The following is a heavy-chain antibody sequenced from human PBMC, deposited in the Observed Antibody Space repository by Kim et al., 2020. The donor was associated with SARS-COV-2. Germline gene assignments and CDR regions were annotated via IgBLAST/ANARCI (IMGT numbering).Heavy chain of an antibody. J-gene: IGHJ4*02. Sequence: VKGRFTISRDNAKNSLFLKMNSLRADDTAVYYCVRAGHYDSNGYLRDFDYWGQGTLVTVSS. CDR3: VRAGHYDSNGYLRDFDY. D-gene: IGHD3-22*01. V-gene: IGHV3-11*06.